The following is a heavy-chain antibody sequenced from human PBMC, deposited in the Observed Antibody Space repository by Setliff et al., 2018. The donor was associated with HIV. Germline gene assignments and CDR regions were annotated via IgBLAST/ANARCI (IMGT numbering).Heavy chain of an antibody. CDR2: IIPIFGSA. Sequence: ASVKVSCKASGYTFTSYAMHWVRQAPGQGLEWMGGIIPIFGSANYAQKFQGRVTITRDTSASTAYMELSSLRPEDTAVYYCASPTAIPHWGQGTLVTVSS. CDR1: GYTFTSYA. V-gene: IGHV1-3*01. CDR3: ASPTAIPH. J-gene: IGHJ4*02. D-gene: IGHD2-21*02.